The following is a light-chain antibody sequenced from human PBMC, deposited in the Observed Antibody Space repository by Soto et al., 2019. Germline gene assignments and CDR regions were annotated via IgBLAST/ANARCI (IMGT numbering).Light chain of an antibody. CDR3: QHRRSWPLT. CDR1: QSVNNA. V-gene: IGKV3-11*01. CDR2: DAS. Sequence: EIVLTQSPDTLSLSPGERATLSCRASQSVNNALAWCQQKPGQAPRLLIYDASNRATGIPARFSGSGSGTDFTLTISSLEPEDYAVYYCQHRRSWPLTFGGGTKVEIK. J-gene: IGKJ4*01.